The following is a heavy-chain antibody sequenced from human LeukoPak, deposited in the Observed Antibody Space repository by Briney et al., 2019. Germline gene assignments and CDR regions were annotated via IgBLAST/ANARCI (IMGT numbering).Heavy chain of an antibody. D-gene: IGHD4-11*01. CDR2: IIPIFGTA. CDR3: ARAGMTTVTSPYNWFDP. CDR1: GGTFSSYA. V-gene: IGHV1-69*13. J-gene: IGHJ5*01. Sequence: ASVKVSCKASGGTFSSYAISWVRQAPGQGLEWMGGIIPIFGTANYAQKFQGRVTITADESTSTAYMELSSLGSEDTAMYYCARAGMTTVTSPYNWFDPWGKGTTVTVSS.